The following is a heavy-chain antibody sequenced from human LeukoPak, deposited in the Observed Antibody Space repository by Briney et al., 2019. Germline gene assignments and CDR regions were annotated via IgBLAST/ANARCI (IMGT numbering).Heavy chain of an antibody. D-gene: IGHD3-3*01. CDR2: LYSGGNT. CDR3: ARVGITLFGVVIL. J-gene: IGHJ4*02. Sequence: PGGSLRLSRAASGFIVSSNYMSWVRQAPGKGLEWVSILYSGGNTYYADSVKGRFIISRDNSNNTLYLQMNSLRTEDTAVYYCARVGITLFGVVILWGQGTLVTVSS. V-gene: IGHV3-53*01. CDR1: GFIVSSNY.